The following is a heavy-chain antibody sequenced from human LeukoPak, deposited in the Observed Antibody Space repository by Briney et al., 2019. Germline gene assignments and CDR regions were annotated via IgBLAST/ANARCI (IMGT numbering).Heavy chain of an antibody. CDR1: GFTFSNYE. Sequence: GGSLRLSCAASGFTFSNYEMNWVRQAPGKGLEWVSYVSAIDSTTYYADSVKGRFTISRDNAKNSLYLQMNSLRVEDTAVYHCARGLASSNWPHWFDPWGQGTLVSVSS. J-gene: IGHJ5*02. D-gene: IGHD6-13*01. CDR3: ARGLASSNWPHWFDP. V-gene: IGHV3-48*03. CDR2: VSAIDSTT.